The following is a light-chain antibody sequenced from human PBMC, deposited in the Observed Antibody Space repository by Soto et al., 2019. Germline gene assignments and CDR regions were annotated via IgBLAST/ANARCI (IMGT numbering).Light chain of an antibody. CDR2: EVS. J-gene: IGLJ1*01. V-gene: IGLV2-23*02. CDR3: CSYAGSSTYV. CDR1: SSDVGSYNL. Sequence: QSVLNNPASVNGSHGQSIPISCTGTSSDVGSYNLVSWYQQHPGKAPKLMIYEVSKRPSGVSNRFSGSKSGNTASLTISGLQAEDEADYYCCSYAGSSTYVFGTGTKVTVL.